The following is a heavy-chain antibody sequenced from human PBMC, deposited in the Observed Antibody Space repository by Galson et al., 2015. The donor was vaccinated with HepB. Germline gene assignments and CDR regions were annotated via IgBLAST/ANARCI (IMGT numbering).Heavy chain of an antibody. J-gene: IGHJ4*02. CDR3: ASQLSAGWNHFFDY. V-gene: IGHV5-51*06. D-gene: IGHD1-1*01. CDR2: IYPGDSDT. Sequence: QSGAEVKKPGDSLKISCKGSGYIFYNYWIGWVRQMPGKGLEWMGIIYPGDSDTRYSPSFQGHVTISADKSTSTAYLQWNSLKASDPAMYYCASQLSAGWNHFFDYWGQGTLVTVSS. CDR1: GYIFYNYW.